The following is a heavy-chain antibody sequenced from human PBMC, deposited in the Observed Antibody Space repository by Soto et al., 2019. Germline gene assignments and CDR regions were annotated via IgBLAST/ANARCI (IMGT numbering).Heavy chain of an antibody. J-gene: IGHJ4*02. CDR3: ATYCSGTYFDF. CDR1: GYPFTFYG. V-gene: IGHV1-18*01. D-gene: IGHD3-10*01. Sequence: ASVKVSCKASGYPFTFYGISWLRQAPGQGLEWMGWTSPKEEVTNYARKCQGRLSLATDSATSTAYMVLRSVRSDDSAMYYCATYCSGTYFDFWGPGTLVTFSS. CDR2: TSPKEEVT.